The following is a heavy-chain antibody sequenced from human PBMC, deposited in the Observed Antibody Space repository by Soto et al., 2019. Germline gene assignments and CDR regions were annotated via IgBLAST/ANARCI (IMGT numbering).Heavy chain of an antibody. CDR3: ASGYSSGWFHYYYYGMDV. CDR2: IYSGGST. V-gene: IGHV3-53*01. D-gene: IGHD6-19*01. CDR1: GFTVSSNY. Sequence: GGSLRLSCAASGFTVSSNYMSWVRQAPGKGLEWVSVIYSGGSTYYADSVKGRFTISRDNSKNTLYLQMNSLRAEDTAVYYCASGYSSGWFHYYYYGMDVWGQGATVTVSS. J-gene: IGHJ6*02.